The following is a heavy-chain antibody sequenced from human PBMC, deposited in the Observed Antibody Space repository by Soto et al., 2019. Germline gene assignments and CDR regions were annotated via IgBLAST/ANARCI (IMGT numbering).Heavy chain of an antibody. J-gene: IGHJ4*02. V-gene: IGHV3-15*07. CDR2: VNSKADGGTA. CDR1: GFSITNTW. CDR3: TSYPDFWGGHTPL. D-gene: IGHD3-3*01. Sequence: EVQLVESGGGLVQPGGSLRLSCAASGFSITNTWMHWVRQAPGKGLEWVGRVNSKADGGTADYAAPVKGRFTVSRDDSKNTQYLQMNSLKMEDTTVYYCTSYPDFWGGHTPLWGQGTLVTVSS.